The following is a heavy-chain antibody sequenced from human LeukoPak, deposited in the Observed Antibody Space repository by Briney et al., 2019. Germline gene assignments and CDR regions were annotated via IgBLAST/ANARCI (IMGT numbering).Heavy chain of an antibody. CDR1: GFSISTYW. J-gene: IGHJ4*01. V-gene: IGHV3-7*01. Sequence: PGGSLRLSCVASGFSISTYWMSWVRQAPARGLGWVANIRQDGNEIHYLDSVKGRFTISRDNAKNSAYLQMNSLRAEDSAIYYCVRVVSGGSQAYWGRGTLVTVSS. CDR2: IRQDGNEI. CDR3: VRVVSGGSQAY. D-gene: IGHD2-8*02.